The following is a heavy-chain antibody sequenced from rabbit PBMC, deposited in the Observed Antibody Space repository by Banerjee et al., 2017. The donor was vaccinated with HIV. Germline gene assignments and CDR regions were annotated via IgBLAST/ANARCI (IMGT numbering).Heavy chain of an antibody. Sequence: QSLEESGGGLVQPGGSLKLSCKASGFDFSSYGVSWVRQAPGKGLEWIGYIDPVFGSTYYASWVNGRFTISSHNAQNTLYLQLNSLTAADTATYFCVRAYDDYGDYYFNLWGPGTLVTVS. D-gene: IGHD2-1*01. CDR1: GFDFSSYG. V-gene: IGHV1S7*01. CDR3: VRAYDDYGDYYFNL. CDR2: IDPVFGST. J-gene: IGHJ4*01.